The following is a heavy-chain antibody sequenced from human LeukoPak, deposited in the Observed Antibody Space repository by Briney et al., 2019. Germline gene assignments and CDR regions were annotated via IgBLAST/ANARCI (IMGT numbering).Heavy chain of an antibody. CDR1: GYSFTSYW. D-gene: IGHD3-9*01. Sequence: GESLKISCKGSGYSFTSYWIGWVRQMPGKGLEWMGIIYPGDSDTRYSPSFQGQVTISADKSISTAYLQWSSLKASDTAMYYCARWGFLTGSRRHFDYWGQGTLVTVSS. CDR3: ARWGFLTGSRRHFDY. CDR2: IYPGDSDT. V-gene: IGHV5-51*01. J-gene: IGHJ4*02.